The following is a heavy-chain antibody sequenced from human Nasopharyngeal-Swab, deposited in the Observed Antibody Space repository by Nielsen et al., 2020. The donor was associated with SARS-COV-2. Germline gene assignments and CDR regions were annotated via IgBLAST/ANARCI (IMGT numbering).Heavy chain of an antibody. V-gene: IGHV4-59*12. CDR3: ARVKITIFGVSYFDY. J-gene: IGHJ4*02. CDR2: IYYSGST. Sequence: WIRQPPGKGLEWVGYIYYSGSTYYNPSLKSRVTISVDTSKNKFSLKLSSVTAADTAVYYCARVKITIFGVSYFDYWGQGTLVTVSS. D-gene: IGHD3-3*01.